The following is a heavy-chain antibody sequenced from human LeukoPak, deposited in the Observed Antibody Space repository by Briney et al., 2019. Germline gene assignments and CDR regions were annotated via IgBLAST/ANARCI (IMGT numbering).Heavy chain of an antibody. CDR3: ARGWAVVPAAIHKAYNWFDP. Sequence: KSSETLSLTCAVYGGSFCGYYWSWIRQPPGKGLEWIGEINHSGSTNYNPSLKSRVTISVDTSKNQFSLKLSSVTAADTAVYYCARGWAVVPAAIHKAYNWFDPWGQGTLVTVSS. CDR2: INHSGST. V-gene: IGHV4-34*01. J-gene: IGHJ5*02. CDR1: GGSFCGYY. D-gene: IGHD2-2*01.